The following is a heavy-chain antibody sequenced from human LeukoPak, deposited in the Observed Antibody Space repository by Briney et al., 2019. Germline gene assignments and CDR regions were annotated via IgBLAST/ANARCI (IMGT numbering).Heavy chain of an antibody. J-gene: IGHJ4*02. Sequence: PGGSLRLSCAASGFTFSSYGMSWVRQAPGKGLEWVSAIETSGGSTYYADSVKGRFTISRDNSKNTLYLQMNSLRAEDTAVYYCAKDHLLGGGYSYGTLDYWGQGTLVTVSS. CDR1: GFTFSSYG. V-gene: IGHV3-23*01. D-gene: IGHD5-18*01. CDR3: AKDHLLGGGYSYGTLDY. CDR2: IETSGGST.